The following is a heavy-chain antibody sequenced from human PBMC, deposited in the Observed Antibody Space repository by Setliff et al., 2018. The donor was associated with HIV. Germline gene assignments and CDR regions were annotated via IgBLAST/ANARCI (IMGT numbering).Heavy chain of an antibody. CDR1: GGSISNNSYY. J-gene: IGHJ2*01. V-gene: IGHV4-39*01. CDR2: LFYSGST. CDR3: ARHGGLAVAGGWYFDL. Sequence: SETLSLTCTVSGGSISNNSYYWGWVRQPPGKGLELIGNLFYSGSTYYNPSLKSRVTISVDTSKNQFSLKLSSVTAADTAVYYCARHGGLAVAGGWYFDLWGRGTLVTVSS. D-gene: IGHD6-19*01.